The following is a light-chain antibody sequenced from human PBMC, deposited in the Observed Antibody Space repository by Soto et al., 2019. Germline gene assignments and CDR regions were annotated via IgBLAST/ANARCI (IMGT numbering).Light chain of an antibody. V-gene: IGKV1-33*01. CDR1: QDINDY. CDR3: QQYHTLFT. CDR2: DSS. J-gene: IGKJ3*01. Sequence: DIQMTQSPSSLSASVGDRVTITCQASQDINDYLNWYQQKPGKAPQLLIYDSSNLETGVPSRFSGSGSGTDFTLTISSLQPEDVATFYCQQYHTLFTFGPGTRWIS.